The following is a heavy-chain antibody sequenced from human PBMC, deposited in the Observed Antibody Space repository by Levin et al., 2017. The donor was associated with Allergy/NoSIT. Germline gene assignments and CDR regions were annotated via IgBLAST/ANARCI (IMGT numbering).Heavy chain of an antibody. CDR3: ARVMTMVRGVIITPNWFDP. D-gene: IGHD3-10*01. CDR1: GYTFTGYY. V-gene: IGHV1-2*02. Sequence: ASVKVSCKASGYTFTGYYMHWVRQAPGQGLEWMGWINPNSGGTNYAQKFQGRVTMTRDTSISTAYMELSRLRSDDTAVYYCARVMTMVRGVIITPNWFDPWGQGTLVTVSS. CDR2: INPNSGGT. J-gene: IGHJ5*02.